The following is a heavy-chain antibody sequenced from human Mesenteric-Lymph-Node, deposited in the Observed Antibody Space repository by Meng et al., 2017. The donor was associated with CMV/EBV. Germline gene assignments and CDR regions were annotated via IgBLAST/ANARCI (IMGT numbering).Heavy chain of an antibody. D-gene: IGHD3-3*01. Sequence: TFSSYAISGVRQAPGQGLEWMGGIIPIFGTANYAQKFQGRVTITTDESTSTAYMELSSLRSEDTAVYYCARARGDFWSGYGAEYFQHWGQGTLVTVSS. J-gene: IGHJ1*01. V-gene: IGHV1-69*05. CDR2: IIPIFGTA. CDR1: TFSSYA. CDR3: ARARGDFWSGYGAEYFQH.